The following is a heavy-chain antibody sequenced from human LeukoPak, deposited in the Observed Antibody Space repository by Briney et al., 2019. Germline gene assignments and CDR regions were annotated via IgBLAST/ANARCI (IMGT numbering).Heavy chain of an antibody. CDR3: AKGGYDYAEYVDY. D-gene: IGHD3-16*01. CDR2: IKQDGSEK. CDR1: GFTFSSYW. Sequence: PGGSLRLSCAASGFTFSSYWMTWVRQAPGKGLEWVANIKQDGSEKYYVDSVEGRFTISRDNAKNSLYLQMNSLRAEDTAVYYCAKGGYDYAEYVDYWGQGTLVTVSS. J-gene: IGHJ4*02. V-gene: IGHV3-7*05.